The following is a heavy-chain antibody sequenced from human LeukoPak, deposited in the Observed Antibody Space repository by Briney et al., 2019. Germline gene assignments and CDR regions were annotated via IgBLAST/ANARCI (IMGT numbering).Heavy chain of an antibody. CDR1: GFTFSDYY. D-gene: IGHD4-17*01. J-gene: IGHJ5*02. V-gene: IGHV3-11*01. CDR2: ITSSGCTI. CDR3: AREYGAPYNWFDP. Sequence: GGSLRLSCAASGFTFSDYYMSWIRQAPGKGLEWVSHITSSGCTIYYADSVKGRFTISRDNAENSLYLQMNSLRAEDTAVYYCAREYGAPYNWFDPWGQGTLVTVSS.